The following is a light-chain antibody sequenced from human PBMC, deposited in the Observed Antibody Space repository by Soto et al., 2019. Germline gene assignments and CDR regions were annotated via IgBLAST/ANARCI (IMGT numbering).Light chain of an antibody. V-gene: IGLV2-14*01. Sequence: QSALAQPASVSGSPGQSITISCAGSSSDIASFNYVSWYQQYPGKAPKLLIYQVTSRASGVSHRFSGSKFGDTASLTISGLQPEDEAEYYCNSYSSSAFYVFGTGTKGTVL. J-gene: IGLJ1*01. CDR1: SSDIASFNY. CDR3: NSYSSSAFYV. CDR2: QVT.